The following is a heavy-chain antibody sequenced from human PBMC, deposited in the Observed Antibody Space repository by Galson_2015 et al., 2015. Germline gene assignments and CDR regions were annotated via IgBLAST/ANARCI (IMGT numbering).Heavy chain of an antibody. J-gene: IGHJ4*02. D-gene: IGHD2-15*01. CDR3: ARDQDCGGGSCFNPHDY. Sequence: SLRLSCAASGFTFDRNRMSWVRQSPEKGLVWVSYISASGSAIYYAESVKGRFTISRDNAKNSLYLQMNSLRDEDTAVYYCARDQDCGGGSCFNPHDYWGQGTLVTVSS. V-gene: IGHV3-48*02. CDR1: GFTFDRNR. CDR2: ISASGSAI.